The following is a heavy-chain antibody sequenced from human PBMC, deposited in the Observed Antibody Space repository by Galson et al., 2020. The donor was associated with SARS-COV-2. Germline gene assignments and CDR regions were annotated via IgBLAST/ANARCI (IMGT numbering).Heavy chain of an antibody. CDR1: GFTFSSYG. CDR2: IPYDETSK. Sequence: GESLKISCTASGFTFSSYGMHWVRQAPGKGLEWVAVIPYDETSKYYADSVKGRFTISRDNSKNTLYLQMNTLRAEDTAVYYCARDDRPGYYYGMAVWGQGTTVTVSS. J-gene: IGHJ6*02. CDR3: ARDDRPGYYYGMAV. V-gene: IGHV3-30*03. D-gene: IGHD2-2*01.